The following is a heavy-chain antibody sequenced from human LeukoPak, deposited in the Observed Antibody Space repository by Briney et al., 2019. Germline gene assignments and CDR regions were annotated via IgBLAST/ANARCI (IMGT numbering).Heavy chain of an antibody. CDR3: ASLSEFWSGYYSGGFDY. V-gene: IGHV3-23*01. J-gene: IGHJ4*02. CDR1: GFTSSSYA. D-gene: IGHD3-3*01. CDR2: ISGSGGST. Sequence: GSLRLSCAASGFTSSSYAMSWVRQAPGKGLEWVSAISGSGGSTYYADSVKGRFTISRDNSKNTLYLQMNSLRAEDTAVYYCASLSEFWSGYYSGGFDYWGQGTLVTVSS.